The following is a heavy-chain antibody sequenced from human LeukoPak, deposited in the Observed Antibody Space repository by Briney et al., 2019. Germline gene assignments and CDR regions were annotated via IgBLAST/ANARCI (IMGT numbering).Heavy chain of an antibody. CDR1: GGSISSGGYS. CDR2: IYHSGST. Sequence: SETLSLTCAVSGGSISSGGYSWSWIRQPPGKGLEWIGYIYHSGSTYYNPSLKSRVTISVDRSKNQFSLKPSSVTAADTAVYYCARAPWSSSWFLDYWGQGTLVTVSS. V-gene: IGHV4-30-2*01. D-gene: IGHD6-13*01. CDR3: ARAPWSSSWFLDY. J-gene: IGHJ4*02.